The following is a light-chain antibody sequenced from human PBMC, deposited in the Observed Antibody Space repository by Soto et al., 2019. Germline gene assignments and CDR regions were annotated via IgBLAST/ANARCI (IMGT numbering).Light chain of an antibody. Sequence: EIVVTQSPATLSASPGERVTLSCRASQFVSRRLAWYQQRLGQVPRLLIYDTSTRAAGISARFSGSGSGTEDTLTISSLQYEDVAVYYCQGYIHWRPGMFGPGTTVDIK. CDR2: DTS. CDR1: QFVSRR. J-gene: IGKJ1*01. CDR3: QGYIHWRPGM. V-gene: IGKV3-15*01.